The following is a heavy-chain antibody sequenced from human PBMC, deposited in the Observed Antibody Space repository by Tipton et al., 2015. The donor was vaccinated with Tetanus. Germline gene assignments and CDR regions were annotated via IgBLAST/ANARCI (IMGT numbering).Heavy chain of an antibody. CDR1: GASISSNTYY. Sequence: TLSLTCTVSGASISSNTYYWGWIRQPPGKGLEWIASVSYSGSTYYNPSLKSRVTMSLDTSKNQFSLKLSSVTAADTAVYYCARDPAVLRFLEWLPDWYFALWGRGTLVTVSS. CDR2: VSYSGST. V-gene: IGHV4-39*07. J-gene: IGHJ2*01. CDR3: ARDPAVLRFLEWLPDWYFAL. D-gene: IGHD3-3*01.